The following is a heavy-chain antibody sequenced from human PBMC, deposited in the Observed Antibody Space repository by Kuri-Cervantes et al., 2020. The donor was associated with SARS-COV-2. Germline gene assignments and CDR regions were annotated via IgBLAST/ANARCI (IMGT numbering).Heavy chain of an antibody. CDR1: GESIGSGRHH. V-gene: IGHV4-39*02. CDR2: CDYSATS. Sequence: GSLRLYSTVSGESIGSGRHHWVWIRQPPGKGLEWVGSCDYSATSYYNPSLKSRVTMSVDRSRNQFSLSLNSVTAADTAVYYCAREKYSGRVDYWGQGTLVTVSS. J-gene: IGHJ4*02. D-gene: IGHD1-26*01. CDR3: AREKYSGRVDY.